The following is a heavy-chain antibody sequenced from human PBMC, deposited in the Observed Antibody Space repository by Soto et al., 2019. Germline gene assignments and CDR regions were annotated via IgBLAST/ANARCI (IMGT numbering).Heavy chain of an antibody. CDR2: ISYDGSNK. Sequence: SLRLSCAASGFTFSSYGMHWVRQAPGKGLEWVAVISYDGSNKYYADSVKGRFTISRDNSKNTLYLQMNSLRAEDTAVYYCARRFYSGSPLYYYGMDVWGQGTTVTVSS. V-gene: IGHV3-30*03. J-gene: IGHJ6*02. CDR1: GFTFSSYG. D-gene: IGHD1-26*01. CDR3: ARRFYSGSPLYYYGMDV.